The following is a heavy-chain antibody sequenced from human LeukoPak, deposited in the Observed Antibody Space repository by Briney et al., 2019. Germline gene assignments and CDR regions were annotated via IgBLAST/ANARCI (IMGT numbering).Heavy chain of an antibody. J-gene: IGHJ4*02. CDR2: INPNSGGT. V-gene: IGHV1-2*02. D-gene: IGHD3-22*01. CDR3: ARAEYYYDSSGLKGLPFDY. Sequence: ASVKVSCKASEYTFTGYYMNWVRQAAGQGLEWMGWINPNSGGTNYAQKFQGRVTMTRDTSISTAYMELNRLRSDDTAVYYCARAEYYYDSSGLKGLPFDYSGQGTLITVSS. CDR1: EYTFTGYY.